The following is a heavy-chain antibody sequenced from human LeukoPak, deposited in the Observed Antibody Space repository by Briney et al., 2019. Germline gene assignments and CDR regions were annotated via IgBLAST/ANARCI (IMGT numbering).Heavy chain of an antibody. V-gene: IGHV4-39*07. D-gene: IGHD2-15*01. J-gene: IGHJ4*02. CDR1: GGSISSSSYY. CDR3: ASRIVVVVAATPSKGAREIDY. CDR2: IYYSGST. Sequence: PSETLSLTCTVSGGSISSSSYYWGWIRQPPGKGLEWIGSIYYSGSTYYNPSLKSRVTISVDTSKNQFSLKLSSVTAADTAVYYCASRIVVVVAATPSKGAREIDYWGQGTLVTVSS.